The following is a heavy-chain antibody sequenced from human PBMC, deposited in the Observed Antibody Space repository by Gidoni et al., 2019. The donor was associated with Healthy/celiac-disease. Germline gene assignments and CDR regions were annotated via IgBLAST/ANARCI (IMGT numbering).Heavy chain of an antibody. V-gene: IGHV3-23*01. J-gene: IGHJ4*02. Sequence: EVQLLESGGGLVQPGGSLRLSCAASGFTFSSDAMSWVRQAPGKGLEWVAAISGSGGSTYYADSVKGRFTIARDNSKNTLYLQMNSLRAEDTAVYYCAKVVGASSNLQDWGQGTLVTVSS. CDR3: AKVVGASSNLQD. CDR2: ISGSGGST. D-gene: IGHD1-26*01. CDR1: GFTFSSDA.